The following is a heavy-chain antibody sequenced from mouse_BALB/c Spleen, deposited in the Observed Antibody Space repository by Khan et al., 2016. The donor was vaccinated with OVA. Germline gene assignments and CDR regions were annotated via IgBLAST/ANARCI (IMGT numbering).Heavy chain of an antibody. D-gene: IGHD1-1*01. Sequence: VQLQQSGTELARPGASVKLSCKASGYTFTSYWMQWVKQRPGQGLEWIGAVYPGDGNTRYTQKFKGKATLTADKSSSTAYIQLSSLASEASAVXYCARGGITTGYFDYWGPGTTLTVSS. CDR1: GYTFTSYW. CDR3: ARGGITTGYFDY. J-gene: IGHJ2*01. V-gene: IGHV1-87*01. CDR2: VYPGDGNT.